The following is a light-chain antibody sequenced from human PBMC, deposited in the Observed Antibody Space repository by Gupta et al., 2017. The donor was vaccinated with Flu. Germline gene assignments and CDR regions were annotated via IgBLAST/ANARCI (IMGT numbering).Light chain of an antibody. J-gene: IGLJ3*02. CDR3: GAWDSSLNSWV. CDR2: ENN. V-gene: IGLV1-51*02. CDR1: SSNIGNNY. Sequence: SSSNIGNNYVSWYQQLPGTAPKLLIYENNKRPSGIPDRFSGSKSGTSATLGITGLQTGDEADYYCGAWDSSLNSWVFGGGTKLPVL.